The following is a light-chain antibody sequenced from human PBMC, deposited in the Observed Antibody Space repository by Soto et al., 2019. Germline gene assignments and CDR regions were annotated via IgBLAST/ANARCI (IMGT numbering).Light chain of an antibody. Sequence: ALTQPASVSGSPGQSITISCTVTSSDVGGYNYVSWYQQHPGKAPKLMIYEVSNRPSGVSNRFSGSKSGNTASLTISGLQAEDEADYYCSSYTSSSTYYVFGTGTKVTVL. CDR1: SSDVGGYNY. CDR3: SSYTSSSTYYV. CDR2: EVS. J-gene: IGLJ1*01. V-gene: IGLV2-14*01.